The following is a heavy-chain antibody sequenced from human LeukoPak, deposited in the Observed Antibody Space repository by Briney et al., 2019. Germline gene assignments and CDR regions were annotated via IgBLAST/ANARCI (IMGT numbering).Heavy chain of an antibody. J-gene: IGHJ4*02. V-gene: IGHV3-23*01. D-gene: IGHD1-26*01. CDR2: ISGSGGTT. CDR1: AFTFSNSA. Sequence: HPGGSLRLSCAASAFTFSNSAMGWVRQAPGKGMEWVAGISGSGGTTYYADSVRGRFTITRDNFKNTVDLQMDSLRVEDTAIYFCAKDYVGVLPETYDHWGQGTLVTVSA. CDR3: AKDYVGVLPETYDH.